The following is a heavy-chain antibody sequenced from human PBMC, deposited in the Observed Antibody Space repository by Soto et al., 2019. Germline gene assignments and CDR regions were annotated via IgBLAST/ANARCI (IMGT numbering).Heavy chain of an antibody. D-gene: IGHD3-10*01. J-gene: IGHJ6*02. CDR2: IYHTGTT. CDR3: ATSSGSAYGLDV. CDR1: AGSISTTNW. V-gene: IGHV4-4*02. Sequence: QVQLQESGPGLVRPSGTLSLTCAVSAGSISTTNWYVWVRQPPGMGLEWIGEIYHTGTTTYNPYLKSRVTMSVDTSKNQFSLRLSFVTAADTAVYYCATSSGSAYGLDVWGPGATVTVSS.